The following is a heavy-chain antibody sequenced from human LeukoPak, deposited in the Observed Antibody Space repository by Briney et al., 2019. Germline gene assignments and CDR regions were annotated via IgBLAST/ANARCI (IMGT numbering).Heavy chain of an antibody. CDR3: AREGVYYYGMDV. Sequence: GASVKVSCKASGYTFTSYDINWVRQATRQGLEWMGWMNPNSGNTGYAQKFQGRVTMTRNTSISTAYMELSSLRSEDTAVYYCAREGVYYYGMDVWGQGTTVTVSS. V-gene: IGHV1-8*01. CDR1: GYTFTSYD. CDR2: MNPNSGNT. J-gene: IGHJ6*02. D-gene: IGHD2-8*01.